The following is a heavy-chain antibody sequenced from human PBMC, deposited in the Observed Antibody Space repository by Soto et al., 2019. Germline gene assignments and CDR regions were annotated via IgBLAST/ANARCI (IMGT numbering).Heavy chain of an antibody. CDR1: GYTFTSYG. CDR2: ISAYNGNT. Sequence: ASVKVSCKASGYTFTSYGISWVRQAPGQGLEWMGWISAYNGNTNYAQKLQGRVTMTTDTSTSTAYMELRSLRSDDTALYYCAKDVYCSGGSCFSDFDYWGQGTLVTVSS. CDR3: AKDVYCSGGSCFSDFDY. V-gene: IGHV1-18*01. J-gene: IGHJ4*02. D-gene: IGHD2-15*01.